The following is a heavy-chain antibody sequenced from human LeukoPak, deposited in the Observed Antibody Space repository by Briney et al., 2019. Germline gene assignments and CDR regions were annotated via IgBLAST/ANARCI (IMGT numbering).Heavy chain of an antibody. V-gene: IGHV3-7*03. J-gene: IGHJ3*02. CDR2: IKQDGSEK. CDR1: GFTFSNYW. CDR3: ARDYRGVAFDI. Sequence: GGSLRLSCAASGFTFSNYWMTWVRQAPGKGLEWVANIKQDGSEKYYVDSVKGRFTISRDNAKNSLYLQMNSLRAEDTALYYCARDYRGVAFDIWGQGTMVTVSS.